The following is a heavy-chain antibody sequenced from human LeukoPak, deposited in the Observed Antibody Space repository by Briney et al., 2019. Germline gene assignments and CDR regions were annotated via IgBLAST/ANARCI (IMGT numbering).Heavy chain of an antibody. CDR1: GYTFTSYD. D-gene: IGHD6-13*01. J-gene: IGHJ4*02. CDR3: ASLIGVAAATDY. Sequence: GASVKVSCKASGYTFTSYDINWVRQAIGQGLEWMGWMNPNSGNTGYAQKFQGRVTMTRNTSISTAYMELSSLRSEDTAVYYCASLIGVAAATDYWGQGTLVTVSS. CDR2: MNPNSGNT. V-gene: IGHV1-8*01.